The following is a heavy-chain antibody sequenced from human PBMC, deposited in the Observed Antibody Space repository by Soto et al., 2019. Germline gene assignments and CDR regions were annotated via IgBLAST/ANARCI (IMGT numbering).Heavy chain of an antibody. Sequence: QVQLLESGPGLVKPSQTLSLTCTVSGDSISSGDFYWSWIRQHPGKGLEWIGYIYYSGLTYYNPSLKSRLSISLGTSKNQFFLNLNSVTAADTAVYFCARDRATGAPSDFWGQVALVTVSS. D-gene: IGHD1-1*01. CDR2: IYYSGLT. CDR1: GDSISSGDFY. J-gene: IGHJ4*02. CDR3: ARDRATGAPSDF. V-gene: IGHV4-31*03.